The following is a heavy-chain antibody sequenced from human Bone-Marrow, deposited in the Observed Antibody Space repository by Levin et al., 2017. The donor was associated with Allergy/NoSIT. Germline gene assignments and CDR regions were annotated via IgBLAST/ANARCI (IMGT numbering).Heavy chain of an antibody. CDR2: IKYDGSQQ. CDR1: GFNFSSFW. CDR3: ARDEGDF. J-gene: IGHJ4*02. V-gene: IGHV3-7*01. Sequence: HPGGSLRLSCATSGFNFSSFWMSWVRQAPGKGLEWVANIKYDGSQQYYMDSMKGRFSISRDNAENSLYLQVDSLRAEDTAVYYCARDEGDFWGQGTLVTVSS.